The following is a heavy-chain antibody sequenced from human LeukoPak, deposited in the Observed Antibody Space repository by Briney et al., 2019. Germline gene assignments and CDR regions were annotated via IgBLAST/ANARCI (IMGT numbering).Heavy chain of an antibody. D-gene: IGHD6-13*01. V-gene: IGHV3-49*03. J-gene: IGHJ4*02. CDR2: IRSKAYGCTT. CDR1: GFTFGDYA. CDR3: TRSSGWYSIPGYFDY. Sequence: GGSLRLSCTASGFTFGDYAMSWFRQAPGKGMEWVGFIRSKAYGCTTEYAASVKGRFTISRDDSKSIAYLQMNSLKTEDTAVYYCTRSSGWYSIPGYFDYWGQGTLVTVSS.